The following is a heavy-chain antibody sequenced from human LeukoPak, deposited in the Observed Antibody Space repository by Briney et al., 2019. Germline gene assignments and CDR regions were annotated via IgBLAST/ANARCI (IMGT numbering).Heavy chain of an antibody. CDR2: INAGNGNT. Sequence: ASVKVSCKASGYTFTNYAIHWVRQAPGQRLEWMGWINAGNGNTKYSQNFQGRVTMTRDTSTSTVYMELSSLRSEDTAVYYCARIAAAGIGFDPWGQGTLVTVSS. CDR1: GYTFTNYA. CDR3: ARIAAAGIGFDP. V-gene: IGHV1-3*01. J-gene: IGHJ5*02. D-gene: IGHD6-13*01.